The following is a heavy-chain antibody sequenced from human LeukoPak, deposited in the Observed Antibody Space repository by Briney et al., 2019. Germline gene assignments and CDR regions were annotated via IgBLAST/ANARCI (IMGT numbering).Heavy chain of an antibody. Sequence: SVKVSCKASGGTFSSYAISWVRQAPGQGLEWMGGIIPIFGTATYAQKFQGRVTITADESTSTAYMELSSLRSEDTAVYYCARADDYTLGGRIRYYYMDVWGKGTTVTVSS. CDR3: ARADDYTLGGRIRYYYMDV. CDR2: IIPIFGTA. CDR1: GGTFSSYA. V-gene: IGHV1-69*01. J-gene: IGHJ6*03. D-gene: IGHD4-11*01.